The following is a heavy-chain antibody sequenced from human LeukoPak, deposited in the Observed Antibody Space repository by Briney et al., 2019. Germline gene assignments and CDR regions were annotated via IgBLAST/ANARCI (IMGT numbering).Heavy chain of an antibody. D-gene: IGHD1-26*01. J-gene: IGHJ4*02. CDR1: GFTFDDYA. CDR2: ISWNSGSI. CDR3: AGFRVGATGIFDY. V-gene: IGHV3-9*01. Sequence: GRSLRLSCAASGFTFDDYAMHLVRQAPGKGLEWVSGISWNSGSIGYADSVKGRFTISRDNAKNSLYLQMNSLRAEDTALYYCAGFRVGATGIFDYWGQGTLVTVSS.